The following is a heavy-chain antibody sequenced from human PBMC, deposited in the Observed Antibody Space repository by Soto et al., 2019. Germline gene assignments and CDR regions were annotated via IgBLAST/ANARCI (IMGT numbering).Heavy chain of an antibody. CDR1: GGSISSTSYY. D-gene: IGHD6-19*01. CDR3: ARQVVDGAVAGAGSFDY. V-gene: IGHV4-39*01. CDR2: FYYSGST. J-gene: IGHJ4*02. Sequence: PSETLSLTCTVSGGSISSTSYYWVWIRQPPGKGLEWIGSFYYSGSTYYNPSLKSRVTISVDTSENQFSLKLSSVTAADTAVYYCARQVVDGAVAGAGSFDYRGKGTLVTVSS.